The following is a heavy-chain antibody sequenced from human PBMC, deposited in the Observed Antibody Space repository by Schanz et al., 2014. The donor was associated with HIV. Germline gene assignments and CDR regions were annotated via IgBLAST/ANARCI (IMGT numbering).Heavy chain of an antibody. CDR1: GGTFSIYA. Sequence: QVQLVQSGAEVKKPGSSVKVSCKASGGTFSIYAISWVRQAPGQGLEWMGGIIPIFGTANYAQKFQGRVTIIADESTSTAYMELSSLRSADTAVYFCARAEFSSEYYYGMDVWGQGTTVTVSS. CDR2: IIPIFGTA. D-gene: IGHD3-3*01. J-gene: IGHJ6*02. CDR3: ARAEFSSEYYYGMDV. V-gene: IGHV1-69*01.